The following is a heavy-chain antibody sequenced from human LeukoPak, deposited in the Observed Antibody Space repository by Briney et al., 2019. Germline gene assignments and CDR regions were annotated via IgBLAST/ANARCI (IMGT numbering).Heavy chain of an antibody. V-gene: IGHV4-34*01. Sequence: SETLSLTCAVYGRSFSGYYWSWIRQPPGKGLEWIGEINHSGSTNYNPSLKSRVTISVDTSKNQFSLKLSSVTAADTAVYYCARGLGVVGATRAPYYYYMDVWGKGTTVTVSS. D-gene: IGHD1-26*01. CDR3: ARGLGVVGATRAPYYYYMDV. CDR1: GRSFSGYY. CDR2: INHSGST. J-gene: IGHJ6*03.